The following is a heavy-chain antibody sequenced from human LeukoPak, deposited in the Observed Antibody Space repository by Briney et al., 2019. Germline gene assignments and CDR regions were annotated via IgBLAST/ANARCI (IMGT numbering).Heavy chain of an antibody. CDR3: ARVEIAVAVTGSGGNYSYYYGLDV. V-gene: IGHV1-18*01. Sequence: ASVKVSCKASGYTFNTYGITWVRQAPGQGLEWMGGISAQHDNTIYAQKLQGRLTITTDTSTSTAYMELRSLRSDDTAVYYCARVEIAVAVTGSGGNYSYYYGLDVWGHGTTVTVSS. J-gene: IGHJ6*02. CDR2: ISAQHDNT. D-gene: IGHD6-19*01. CDR1: GYTFNTYG.